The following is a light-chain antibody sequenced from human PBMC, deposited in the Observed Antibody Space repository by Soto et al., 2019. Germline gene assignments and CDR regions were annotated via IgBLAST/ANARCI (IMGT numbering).Light chain of an antibody. V-gene: IGKV1-17*01. Sequence: DIQMTQSPSSLSASVGDRVTISCRASQGIRNDLGWYQQKPGKAPKRLIYAASSLQSGVPSRFSGSGSGTDFTLTICCLQSEDFATYYCQHYYSYPWTFGQGTKVDIK. CDR1: QGIRND. CDR2: AAS. CDR3: QHYYSYPWT. J-gene: IGKJ1*01.